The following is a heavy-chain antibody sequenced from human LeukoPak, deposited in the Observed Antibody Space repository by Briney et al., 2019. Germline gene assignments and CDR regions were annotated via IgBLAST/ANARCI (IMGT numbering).Heavy chain of an antibody. CDR1: GFTFSSYS. CDR3: ARVPPRQQLAQTYYYYGMDV. Sequence: PGGSLRLSCAASGFTFSSYSMNWVRQAPGKGLEWVSSISSSSSYIYYADSVKGRFTISRDNAKNSLYLQMNSLRAEDTAVYYCARVPPRQQLAQTYYYYGMDVWGQGTTVTVS. J-gene: IGHJ6*02. V-gene: IGHV3-21*01. CDR2: ISSSSSYI. D-gene: IGHD6-13*01.